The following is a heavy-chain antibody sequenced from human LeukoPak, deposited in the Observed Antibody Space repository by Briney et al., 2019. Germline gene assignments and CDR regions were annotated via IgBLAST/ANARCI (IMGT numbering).Heavy chain of an antibody. V-gene: IGHV4-59*12. CDR1: GGSISSYY. D-gene: IGHD3-22*01. Sequence: SETLSLTCTVSGGSISSYYWSWIRQHPGKGLEWIGYIYYSGSTYYNPSLKSRVTISVDTSKNQFSLKLSSVTAADTAVYYCASRYTDYDSSGYYAGDYWGQGTLVTVSS. CDR3: ASRYTDYDSSGYYAGDY. J-gene: IGHJ4*02. CDR2: IYYSGST.